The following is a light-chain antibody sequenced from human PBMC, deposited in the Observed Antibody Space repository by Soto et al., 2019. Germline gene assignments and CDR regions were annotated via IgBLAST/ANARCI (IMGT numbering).Light chain of an antibody. J-gene: IGKJ5*01. V-gene: IGKV3-11*01. CDR3: QQRINWPST. CDR2: DAS. Sequence: EIVMTQSPATLSVSPGERATLSCRASQSVSSNLAWYQQKPGQAPRLLIYDASNRATGIPARFSGSGSGTDFTLTISSLEPEDFAVYYCQQRINWPSTFGQGTRLEIK. CDR1: QSVSSN.